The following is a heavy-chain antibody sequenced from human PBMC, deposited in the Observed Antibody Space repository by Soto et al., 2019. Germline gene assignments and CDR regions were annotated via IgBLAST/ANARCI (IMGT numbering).Heavy chain of an antibody. Sequence: QVQLQESCPGLVKPSETLSLTCTVSGGSISSYYWSWIRQPPGQVLEWIGYIYYSVSTNYNPSLISRPALSVDTSKYQFSLKLSSVTAADTAVYYCSTAPRPYWRYSDLWGRGTLVTVSS. J-gene: IGHJ2*01. CDR1: GGSISSYY. CDR3: STAPRPYWRYSDL. V-gene: IGHV4-59*01. CDR2: IYYSVST. D-gene: IGHD6-6*01.